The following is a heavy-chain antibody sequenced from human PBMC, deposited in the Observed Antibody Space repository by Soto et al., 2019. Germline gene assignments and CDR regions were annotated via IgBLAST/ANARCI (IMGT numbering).Heavy chain of an antibody. V-gene: IGHV1-58*01. CDR3: AALGVNFDH. Sequence: QMQLVQSGPEVRKPGTSVKVSCKASGFTFTSSAVQWVRQARGQRLEWIGWIGVGSGNRHYAQKFQERVTITRDMSTNPAYMELSSLRSEDTALYYCAALGVNFDHWGQGTLVTVSS. CDR2: IGVGSGNR. J-gene: IGHJ4*02. D-gene: IGHD2-8*01. CDR1: GFTFTSSA.